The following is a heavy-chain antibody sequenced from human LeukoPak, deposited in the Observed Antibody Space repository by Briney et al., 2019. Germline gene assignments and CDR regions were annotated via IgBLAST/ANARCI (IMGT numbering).Heavy chain of an antibody. V-gene: IGHV3-30*02. CDR3: AKGGPTGSNYFDF. Sequence: PGGSLRLSCAASGFTFSSFGMHWVRQAPGKGLEWAAFIRYDGSNKYYADSVKGRFTISRDNSKSTLYLQMNSLRVEDTAVYYCAKGGPTGSNYFDFWGQGTLVTVSS. D-gene: IGHD1-26*01. CDR1: GFTFSSFG. J-gene: IGHJ4*02. CDR2: IRYDGSNK.